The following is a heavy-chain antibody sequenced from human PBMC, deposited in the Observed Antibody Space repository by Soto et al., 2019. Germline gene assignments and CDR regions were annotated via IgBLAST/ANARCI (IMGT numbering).Heavy chain of an antibody. V-gene: IGHV4-59*01. J-gene: IGHJ5*02. CDR2: IYYSGST. CDR1: GGSISSYY. Sequence: PSETLSLTCTVSGGSISSYYWSWIRQPPGKGLEWIGYIYYSGSTNYNPSLKSRVTISVDTSKNQFSLKLSSVTAADTAVYYCAREAFSRLNCFDPWGQGTLVTVSS. D-gene: IGHD2-2*01. CDR3: AREAFSRLNCFDP.